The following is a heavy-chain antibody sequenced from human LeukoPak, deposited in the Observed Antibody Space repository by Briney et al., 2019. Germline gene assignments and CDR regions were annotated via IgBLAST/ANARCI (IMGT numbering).Heavy chain of an antibody. V-gene: IGHV4-61*08. CDR3: ARDRQQLGGWFDP. Sequence: PSETLSLTCTVSGGSISSGDYYWSWIRQPPGKGLEWIGYIYYSGSTNYNPSLKSRVTISVDTSKNQFSLKLSSVTAADTAVYYCARDRQQLGGWFDPWGQGTLVTVSS. CDR1: GGSISSGDYY. D-gene: IGHD7-27*01. CDR2: IYYSGST. J-gene: IGHJ5*02.